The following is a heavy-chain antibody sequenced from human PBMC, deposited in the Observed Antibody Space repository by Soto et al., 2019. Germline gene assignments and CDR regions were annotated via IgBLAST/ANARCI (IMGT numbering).Heavy chain of an antibody. D-gene: IGHD3-3*01. V-gene: IGHV2-5*02. CDR2: IYWDDDK. Sequence: QITLNESGPTQVKPRQTLTLTCTFSGFSLTTSGVGVGWIRQSPGKAPEWLALIYWDDDKRYSPSLNSRLTITKDTSKNQGVLTMADLDPADTATYYCAHRVLRTVFGLVTTTAIYFDFWGQGTPVAVSS. J-gene: IGHJ4*02. CDR1: GFSLTTSGVG. CDR3: AHRVLRTVFGLVTTTAIYFDF.